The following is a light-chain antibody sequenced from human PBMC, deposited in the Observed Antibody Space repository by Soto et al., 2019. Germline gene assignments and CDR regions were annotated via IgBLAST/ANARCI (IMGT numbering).Light chain of an antibody. CDR1: QSISSW. Sequence: DIQITQSPSSLSASVGDTITITCRASQSISSWLAWYQQKPGKAPKLLIYDASSLESGVPSRFSGSGSGTEFTLTISSLQPDDFAPYYCQQYNSYSWTFGQGTKVDIK. V-gene: IGKV1-5*01. J-gene: IGKJ1*01. CDR2: DAS. CDR3: QQYNSYSWT.